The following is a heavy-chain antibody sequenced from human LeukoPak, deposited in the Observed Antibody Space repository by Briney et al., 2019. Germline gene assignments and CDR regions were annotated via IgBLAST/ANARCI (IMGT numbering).Heavy chain of an antibody. CDR3: VKEGGSGYGGHD. V-gene: IGHV3-7*05. D-gene: IGHD4-23*01. CDR2: IKTDGSAR. CDR1: GLTYRRYW. Sequence: PGGTLRLFCAASGLTYRRYWMSWVRHARGKGLEGVANIKTDGSARYYLESVKGRFTITRDNVKNSVYLQMNSQRAEDTAVYYCVKEGGSGYGGHDWGQGTLVTVSS. J-gene: IGHJ4*02.